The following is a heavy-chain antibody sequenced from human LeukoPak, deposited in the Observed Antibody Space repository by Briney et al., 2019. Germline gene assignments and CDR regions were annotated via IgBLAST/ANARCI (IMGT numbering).Heavy chain of an antibody. CDR1: GFTFSRHW. CDR3: AKDDPIAAAGIDY. V-gene: IGHV3-74*01. D-gene: IGHD6-13*01. J-gene: IGHJ4*02. Sequence: GGSLRLSCAASGFTFSRHWMHWVRQAPGKGLVWISRINSDASDTYYADSVKGRFTISRDNSKNTLYLQMNSLRAEDTAVYYCAKDDPIAAAGIDYWGQGTLVTVSS. CDR2: INSDASDT.